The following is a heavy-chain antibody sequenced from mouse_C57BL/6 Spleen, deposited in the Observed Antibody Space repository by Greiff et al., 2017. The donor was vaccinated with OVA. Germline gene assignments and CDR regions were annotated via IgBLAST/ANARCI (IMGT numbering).Heavy chain of an antibody. J-gene: IGHJ2*01. Sequence: EVQGVESGGGLVKPGGSLKLSCAASGFTFSDYGMHWVRQAPEKGLEWVAYISSGSSTIYYADTVKGRFTISRDNAKNTLFLQMTSLRSEDTAMYYCARQNYDYDDGYFDYWGQGTTLTVSS. CDR3: ARQNYDYDDGYFDY. D-gene: IGHD2-4*01. CDR1: GFTFSDYG. V-gene: IGHV5-17*01. CDR2: ISSGSSTI.